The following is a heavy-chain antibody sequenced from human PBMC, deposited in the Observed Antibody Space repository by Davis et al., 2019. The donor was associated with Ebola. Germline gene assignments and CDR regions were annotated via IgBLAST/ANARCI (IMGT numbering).Heavy chain of an antibody. D-gene: IGHD4-23*01. CDR1: GFTFGDYA. V-gene: IGHV3-49*04. CDR2: MRSKGFGGTT. CDR3: TRRGTVVTPDY. J-gene: IGHJ4*02. Sequence: GESLKISCRGSGFTFGDYAMSWARQAPGKGLEWVGFMRSKGFGGTTEYAASVKGRFTISRDDSKGIAYLQMNSLTTEDTAVYYCTRRGTVVTPDYWGQGTLVTVSS.